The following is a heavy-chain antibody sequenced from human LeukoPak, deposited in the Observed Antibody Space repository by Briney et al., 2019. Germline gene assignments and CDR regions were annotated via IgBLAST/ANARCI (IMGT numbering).Heavy chain of an antibody. V-gene: IGHV7-4-1*02. D-gene: IGHD1-20*01. CDR3: ARVLFDRITGIPLWGY. Sequence: ASVKVSCKASGYTFTSYAMNWVRQAPGQGLEWMGWINTNTGNPTYAQGFTGRFVFSLDTSVSTAYLQISSLKAEDTAVYYCARVLFDRITGIPLWGYWGQGTLVTVSS. CDR2: INTNTGNP. CDR1: GYTFTSYA. J-gene: IGHJ4*02.